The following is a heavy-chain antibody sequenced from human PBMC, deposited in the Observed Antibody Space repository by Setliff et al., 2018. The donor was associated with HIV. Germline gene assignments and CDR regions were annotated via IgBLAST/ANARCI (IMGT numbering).Heavy chain of an antibody. V-gene: IGHV4-39*01. Sequence: PSETLSLTCTVSGGSISSTSYYWGWIRQPPGTGLEWIGSISSSGNTYYNPSLKSRVTTSVDTPKNQFTLKLSSVTASDTAVYYCARHVDGGLWNAYYYYGLDGWGQGTAVTVAS. CDR1: GGSISSTSYY. CDR3: ARHVDGGLWNAYYYYGLDG. CDR2: ISSSGNT. J-gene: IGHJ6*02. D-gene: IGHD3-3*01.